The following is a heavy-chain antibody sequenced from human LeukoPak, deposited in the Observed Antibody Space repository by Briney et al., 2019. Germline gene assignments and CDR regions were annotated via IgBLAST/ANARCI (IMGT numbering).Heavy chain of an antibody. CDR1: GGSFSGYY. D-gene: IGHD1-26*01. V-gene: IGHV4-4*07. CDR3: AREPEVVGATPFDY. Sequence: PSETLSLTCAVYGGSFSGYYWTWIRQPPGKGLEWIGRIYTSGSTNYNPSLKSRVTMSVDTSKNQFSLKLSSVTAADTAVYYCAREPEVVGATPFDYWGQGTLVTVSS. J-gene: IGHJ4*02. CDR2: IYTSGST.